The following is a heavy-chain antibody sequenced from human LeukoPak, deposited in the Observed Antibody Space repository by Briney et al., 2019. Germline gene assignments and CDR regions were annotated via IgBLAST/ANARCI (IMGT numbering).Heavy chain of an antibody. CDR1: GGSVSSGSYY. J-gene: IGHJ4*02. CDR2: IYYSGST. CDR3: ARGGSRQISSSDFDY. V-gene: IGHV4-61*01. Sequence: PSETLSLTCTVSGGSVSSGSYYWSWIRQPPGKGLEWIGYIYYSGSTNYNPSLKGRVIISVDTSKNQFSLKLSSVTAADTAVYYCARGGSRQISSSDFDYWGQGALVTVSS. D-gene: IGHD6-6*01.